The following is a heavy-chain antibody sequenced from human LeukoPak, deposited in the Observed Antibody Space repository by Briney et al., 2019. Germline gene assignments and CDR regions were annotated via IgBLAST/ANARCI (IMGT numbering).Heavy chain of an antibody. V-gene: IGHV3-30-3*01. CDR1: GFTFSSYA. CDR2: ISYDGSNK. Sequence: GGSLRLSCAASGFTFSSYAMHWVRQAPGKGLEWVAVISYDGSNKYYADSVKGRFTISRDNSKNTLYLQMNSLRAEDTAVYYCAKVGWFGELLPFDYWGQGTLVTVSS. J-gene: IGHJ4*02. CDR3: AKVGWFGELLPFDY. D-gene: IGHD3-10*01.